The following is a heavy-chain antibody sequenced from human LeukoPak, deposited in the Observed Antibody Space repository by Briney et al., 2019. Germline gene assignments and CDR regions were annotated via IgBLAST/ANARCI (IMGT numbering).Heavy chain of an antibody. CDR1: GYTFTGYY. J-gene: IGHJ4*02. CDR2: INPNSGGT. Sequence: ASAKVSCKASGYTFTGYYMHWVRQAPGQGLEWMGWINPNSGGTNYAQKFQGRVTMTRETSISTAYMELSRLRPDDTAVYYCVRGGYYDILTGYLNYWGQGTLVTVSS. CDR3: VRGGYYDILTGYLNY. D-gene: IGHD3-9*01. V-gene: IGHV1-2*02.